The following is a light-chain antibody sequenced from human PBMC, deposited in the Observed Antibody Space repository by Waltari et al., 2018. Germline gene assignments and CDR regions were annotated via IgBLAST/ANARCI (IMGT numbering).Light chain of an antibody. V-gene: IGLV2-11*02. Sequence: QSALTKPPPVSGPPGQTVTISSTRTSRHAGGSTYVLWYQHHPGKAPKLMIYDVSKRPSGVPDRFSGSKSGNTASLTISGLQAEDEADYYCCSYAGSNSWVFGGGTKLTVL. CDR1: SRHAGGSTY. J-gene: IGLJ3*02. CDR3: CSYAGSNSWV. CDR2: DVS.